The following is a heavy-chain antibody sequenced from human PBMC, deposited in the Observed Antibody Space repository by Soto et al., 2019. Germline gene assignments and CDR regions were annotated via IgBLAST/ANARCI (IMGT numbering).Heavy chain of an antibody. Sequence: PGGSLRLSCAASGFTFSSYAMSWVRQAPGKGLEWVSAISGSGGSTYYADSVKGRFTISRDNSKNTLYLQMNSLRAEDTAVYYCAKDQGYCSGGSCYAGAFDVWGQGTMVTVS. CDR3: AKDQGYCSGGSCYAGAFDV. D-gene: IGHD2-15*01. CDR2: ISGSGGST. J-gene: IGHJ3*01. V-gene: IGHV3-23*01. CDR1: GFTFSSYA.